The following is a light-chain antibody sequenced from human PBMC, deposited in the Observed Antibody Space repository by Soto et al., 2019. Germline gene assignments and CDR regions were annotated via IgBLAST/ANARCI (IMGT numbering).Light chain of an antibody. CDR1: QSVSSN. CDR3: QQYNTWPKT. V-gene: IGKV3-15*01. J-gene: IGKJ1*01. CDR2: GVS. Sequence: EIVMTQSPATLSVSPGERATLSCTASQSVSSNLAWYQQKPGQAPTLLISGVSTRATGIPARFSGSGSGTEFTLTISSLQSEEFAVYYCQQYNTWPKTFGQGTKVEIK.